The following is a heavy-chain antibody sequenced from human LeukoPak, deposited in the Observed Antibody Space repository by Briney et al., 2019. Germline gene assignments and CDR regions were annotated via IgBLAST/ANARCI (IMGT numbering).Heavy chain of an antibody. J-gene: IGHJ2*01. D-gene: IGHD3-10*01. Sequence: PSQTLSLTCTVSGGSISSGGHSWSWIRQPPGKGLEWIGYIYHIGITYYNQSLESRVTISVDESKSQFSLKLTSVTAADTAVYYCARVSLGQGVGGYFDLWGLGTLVTVSS. CDR2: IYHIGIT. CDR1: GGSISSGGHS. V-gene: IGHV4-30-2*01. CDR3: ARVSLGQGVGGYFDL.